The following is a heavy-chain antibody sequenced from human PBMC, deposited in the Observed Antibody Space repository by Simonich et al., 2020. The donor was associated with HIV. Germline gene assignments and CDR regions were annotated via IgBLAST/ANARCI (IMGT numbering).Heavy chain of an antibody. D-gene: IGHD5-12*01. CDR3: ARGLDYYFDY. CDR2: ITTYKGNT. V-gene: IGHV1-18*01. J-gene: IGHJ4*02. Sequence: QVQLVQSGAEVKKPGASVKVSCKASGYTFTSYGITWVRQAPGQGLEWMGWITTYKGNTNYAQKFQGRVTMTADTSTTTAYMELRSLRSDDTAVYYCARGLDYYFDYWGQGTLVTVSS. CDR1: GYTFTSYG.